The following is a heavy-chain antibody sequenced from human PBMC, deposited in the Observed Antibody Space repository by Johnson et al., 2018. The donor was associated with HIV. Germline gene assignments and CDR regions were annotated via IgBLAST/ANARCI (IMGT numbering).Heavy chain of an antibody. J-gene: IGHJ3*02. CDR1: GFTFDDYA. CDR2: ISYDGSNK. CDR3: ARLEELLRAFDI. V-gene: IGHV3-30-3*01. Sequence: QVQLVESGGGLVQPGRSLRLSCVASGFTFDDYAMHWVRQAPGKGLQWVAVISYDGSNKYYADSVKGRFTISRDNSKNTLYLQMNSLRAEDTAVYYCARLEELLRAFDIWGQGTMVTVSS. D-gene: IGHD1-26*01.